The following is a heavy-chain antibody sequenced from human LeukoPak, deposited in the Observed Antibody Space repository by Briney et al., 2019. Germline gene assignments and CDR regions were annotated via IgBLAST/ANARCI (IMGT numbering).Heavy chain of an antibody. Sequence: GGSLRLSCTASGFTFSSYAIHWVRQAPGKGVEGGAVISNDGSNKYYTDSVKGRFTISRDNSKNTLYLQMNSLRTEDTAVYYCARDRKAGGVGEFDPWGQGTPVTVSS. J-gene: IGHJ5*02. CDR1: GFTFSSYA. CDR2: ISNDGSNK. CDR3: ARDRKAGGVGEFDP. V-gene: IGHV3-30*04. D-gene: IGHD1-26*01.